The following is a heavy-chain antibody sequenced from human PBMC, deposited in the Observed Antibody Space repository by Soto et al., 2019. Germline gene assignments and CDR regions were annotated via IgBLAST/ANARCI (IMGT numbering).Heavy chain of an antibody. CDR3: ARPNHGGSLRWWFFDL. D-gene: IGHD4-17*01. Sequence: SETLYLTYTVSGGSISTSKYDWGWLLQPPGKGLEWIGIIYYSGNTYYNPSLKSRVTISVDTSKNQFSLKLSSVTAADTAVYYCARPNHGGSLRWWFFDLWGRGTLVT. V-gene: IGHV4-39*01. CDR2: IYYSGNT. CDR1: GGSISTSKYD. J-gene: IGHJ2*01.